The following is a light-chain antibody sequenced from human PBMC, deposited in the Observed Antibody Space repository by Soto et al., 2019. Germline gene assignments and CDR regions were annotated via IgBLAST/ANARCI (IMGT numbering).Light chain of an antibody. V-gene: IGLV2-14*03. CDR2: DVS. CDR1: SSDVGGSNY. Sequence: QSVLTQPASVSGSPGQSITISCTGTSSDVGGSNYVSWYQQHPGKAPKLIIFDVSHRPSGFSNRFSGSKSGNTASLTISGLQADDDADYYCSSYTRSSTYVVGTGTKLTVL. J-gene: IGLJ1*01. CDR3: SSYTRSSTYV.